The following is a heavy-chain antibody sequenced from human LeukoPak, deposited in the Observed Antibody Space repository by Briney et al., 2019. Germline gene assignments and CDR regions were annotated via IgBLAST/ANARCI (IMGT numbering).Heavy chain of an antibody. CDR3: ARYFYDSSGSSSDAFDI. D-gene: IGHD3-22*01. J-gene: IGHJ3*02. Sequence: ASVKVSCTPSGYDFTYYYIHWVRQAPGQGLEWMGWINSNTGGTNYAQRSQGRVTMTRDTSMSAAYMELSRLRSDDSAVYYCARYFYDSSGSSSDAFDIWGQGTMVTVSS. CDR1: GYDFTYYY. V-gene: IGHV1-2*02. CDR2: INSNTGGT.